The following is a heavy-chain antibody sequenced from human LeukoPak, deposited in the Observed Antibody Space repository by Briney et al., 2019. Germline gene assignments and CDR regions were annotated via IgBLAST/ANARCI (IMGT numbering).Heavy chain of an antibody. V-gene: IGHV3-53*01. CDR2: IYSGGST. J-gene: IGHJ4*02. CDR1: GFTVSSNY. Sequence: PGGSLRLSCAASGFTVSSNYMSWVRQAPGKGLEWVSVIYSGGSTYYADSVKGRFTISRDNSKNTLYFHLNSLRADDTAVYYCARRDVLNGEWIFFDHWGQGTLVTVSS. CDR3: ARRDVLNGEWIFFDH. D-gene: IGHD2-2*03.